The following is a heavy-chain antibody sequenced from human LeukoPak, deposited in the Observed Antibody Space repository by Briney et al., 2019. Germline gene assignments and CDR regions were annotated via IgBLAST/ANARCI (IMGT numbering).Heavy chain of an antibody. J-gene: IGHJ4*02. CDR1: GGSFSGYY. V-gene: IGHV4-34*01. CDR3: ARGRGQDYGDYFYFDY. CDR2: INHSGST. D-gene: IGHD4-17*01. Sequence: SETPSLTCAVYGGSFSGYYWSWIRQPPGKGLEWIGEINHSGSTNYNPSLKSRVTISVDTSKNQFSLKLSSVTAADTAVYYCARGRGQDYGDYFYFDYWGQGTLVTVSS.